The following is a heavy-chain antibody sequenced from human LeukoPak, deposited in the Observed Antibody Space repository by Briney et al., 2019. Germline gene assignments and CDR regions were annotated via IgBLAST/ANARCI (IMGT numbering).Heavy chain of an antibody. J-gene: IGHJ4*02. CDR3: ARAPMGAAALY. Sequence: WASVKVSCKASGYTFTNFDINWVRQAPGQGLEWMGWMNPVSGNAGSPQKFQGRVTLTRDTSISTAYMELSSLRSDDTAFYYCARAPMGAAALYWGQGTLVTVSS. CDR1: GYTFTNFD. V-gene: IGHV1-8*01. D-gene: IGHD6-13*01. CDR2: MNPVSGNA.